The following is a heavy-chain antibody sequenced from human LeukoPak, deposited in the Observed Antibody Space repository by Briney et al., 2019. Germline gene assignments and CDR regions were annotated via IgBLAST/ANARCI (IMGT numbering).Heavy chain of an antibody. J-gene: IGHJ4*02. CDR1: GFTFSTYS. CDR3: ANHLACGSTSCPPFDD. V-gene: IGHV3-21*01. D-gene: IGHD2-2*01. CDR2: ISENSYWI. Sequence: GGSLRLSCAASGFTFSTYSMSWVRQAPGKGLEWVSPISENSYWIYYADSVEGRFIISRDNAKNSLYLQMNSLRAEDTAVYYCANHLACGSTSCPPFDDWGQGTLVTVSS.